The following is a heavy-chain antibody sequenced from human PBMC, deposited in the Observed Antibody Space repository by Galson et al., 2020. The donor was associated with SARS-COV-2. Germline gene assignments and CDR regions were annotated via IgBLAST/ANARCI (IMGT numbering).Heavy chain of an antibody. CDR2: IAYDGSNT. CDR1: GFTFRDYG. J-gene: IGHJ1*01. D-gene: IGHD6-19*01. Sequence: GESLKISCAASGFTFRDYGMHWVRQVPGKGLEWVAVIAYDGSNTHYVDSVSDRFTISRDNSKNRLSLQMNSLRTDDTAVYYCAKDAGIAVAGTNGAGEYFQNWGQGTLVTVSS. V-gene: IGHV3-30*13. CDR3: AKDAGIAVAGTNGAGEYFQN.